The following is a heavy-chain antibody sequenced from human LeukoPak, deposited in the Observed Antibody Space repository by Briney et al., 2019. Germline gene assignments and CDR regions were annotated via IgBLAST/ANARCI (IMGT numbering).Heavy chain of an antibody. J-gene: IGHJ6*02. CDR3: ARAGYCSGGSCFRYGMDV. V-gene: IGHV4-59*01. CDR1: GGSLSSYY. D-gene: IGHD2-15*01. CDR2: IYYSGSTIYYSGST. Sequence: SEALSLTCPVSGGSLSSYYWSWIRQPPGKGLEWIGYIYYSGSTIYYSGSTNYNSSLKSRVTISVDTSKSQFSLKLSSVTAADTAVYYCARAGYCSGGSCFRYGMDVWGQGTTVTVSS.